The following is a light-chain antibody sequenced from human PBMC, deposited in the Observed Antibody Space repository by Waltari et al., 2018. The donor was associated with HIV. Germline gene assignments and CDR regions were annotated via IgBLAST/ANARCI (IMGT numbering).Light chain of an antibody. CDR1: NSDVGGYNY. J-gene: IGLJ2*01. Sequence: QSALTQPASVSGSPGQSITIPCTGSNSDVGGYNYVSWYHHPPGDTHKLLIFDVSSRPSGVSSRFLGSKSGNTATLTISGLQADDEAIYYCSSFTGSSTLVVFGGGTRLTVL. V-gene: IGLV2-14*03. CDR3: SSFTGSSTLVV. CDR2: DVS.